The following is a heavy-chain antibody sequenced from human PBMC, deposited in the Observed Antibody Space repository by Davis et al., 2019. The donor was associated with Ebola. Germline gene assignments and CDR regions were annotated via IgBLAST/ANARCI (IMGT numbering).Heavy chain of an antibody. CDR1: GGSFSGYF. V-gene: IGHV4-34*01. CDR2: VYYTGTT. D-gene: IGHD3-22*01. Sequence: MPSETLSLTCAVYGGSFSGYFWGWIRQPPGKGLEWIANVYYTGTTYYNPSLKSRVTIAVDTSKNQFSLKLSSVTAADTAVYYCARARGDYYDVTGYYPAEYIQHWGQGTLLTVSS. J-gene: IGHJ1*01. CDR3: ARARGDYYDVTGYYPAEYIQH.